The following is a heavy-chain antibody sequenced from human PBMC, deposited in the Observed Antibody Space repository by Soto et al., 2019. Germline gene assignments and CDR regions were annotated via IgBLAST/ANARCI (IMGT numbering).Heavy chain of an antibody. CDR3: AREYCTDSGCSPFFDY. Sequence: GXSVKVSCKASGYSFTGYSMHWVRQAPVQGLEWMGWINGNSGGTKYAQKFQGRVTMTRDTSIITAYMELSRLTSDDTAVYYCAREYCTDSGCSPFFDYWGQGTLVTVSS. V-gene: IGHV1-2*02. CDR2: INGNSGGT. CDR1: GYSFTGYS. J-gene: IGHJ4*02. D-gene: IGHD2-15*01.